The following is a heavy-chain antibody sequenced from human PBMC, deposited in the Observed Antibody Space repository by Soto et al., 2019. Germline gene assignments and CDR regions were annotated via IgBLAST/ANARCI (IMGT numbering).Heavy chain of an antibody. CDR2: IKQDGSKK. Sequence: EVQLVESGGGLVQPGGSLRLSCVASGFTFSSYWMSWVRQAPGKGLEGVANIKQDGSKKYYVDSVKGRFTISRDNAKNSLYLEMNSLRAEDTAVYYCARATCSSSTCYAVYFDSWGQGTLVTVSS. J-gene: IGHJ4*02. D-gene: IGHD2-2*01. V-gene: IGHV3-7*01. CDR3: ARATCSSSTCYAVYFDS. CDR1: GFTFSSYW.